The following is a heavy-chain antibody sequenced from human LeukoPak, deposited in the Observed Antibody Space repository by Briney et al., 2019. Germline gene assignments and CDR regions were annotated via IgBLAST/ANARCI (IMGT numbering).Heavy chain of an antibody. D-gene: IGHD7-27*01. Sequence: PGGSLRLSCAASGFKFSNHWMHWVRQSPGKGLVLVARINNDGSDTSHADSVEGRFTISRDNAENTLYLQMNSLRVEDTAMYFRARNNWGIDDWGQGTLVTVSS. CDR2: INNDGSDT. CDR1: GFKFSNHW. CDR3: ARNNWGIDD. J-gene: IGHJ4*02. V-gene: IGHV3-74*01.